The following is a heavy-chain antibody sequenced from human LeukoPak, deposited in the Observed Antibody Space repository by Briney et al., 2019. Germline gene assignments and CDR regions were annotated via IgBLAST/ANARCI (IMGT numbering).Heavy chain of an antibody. Sequence: GGSLRLSCAASGFTFSSNAMHWVRQAPGKGLEWVAVISYDGSNKYYADSVKGRFTISRDNSKNTLYLQMNSLRAEDTAVYYCARDRILRYFDWFNTVRGSYYFDYWGQGTLVTVSS. CDR3: ARDRILRYFDWFNTVRGSYYFDY. D-gene: IGHD3-9*01. V-gene: IGHV3-30*04. CDR2: ISYDGSNK. J-gene: IGHJ4*02. CDR1: GFTFSSNA.